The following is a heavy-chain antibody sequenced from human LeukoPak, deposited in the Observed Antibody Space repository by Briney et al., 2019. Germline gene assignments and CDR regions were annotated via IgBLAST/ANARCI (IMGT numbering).Heavy chain of an antibody. Sequence: GGSLRLSCAASGFTFSSYAMHWVRQAPGKGLEYVSAISNGGGSTHYANSVKGRFTISRDNSKNTLYLQMGSLRAEDMAVYYCARPYYDIWSAYVYWGQGTLVAVSS. V-gene: IGHV3-64*01. CDR3: ARPYYDIWSAYVY. J-gene: IGHJ4*02. CDR2: ISNGGGST. D-gene: IGHD3-3*01. CDR1: GFTFSSYA.